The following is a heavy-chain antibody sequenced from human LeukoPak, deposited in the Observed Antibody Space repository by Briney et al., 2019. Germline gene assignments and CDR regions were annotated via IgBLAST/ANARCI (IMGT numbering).Heavy chain of an antibody. V-gene: IGHV3-66*01. CDR1: GFTFSSNY. Sequence: PGGSLRLSCAASGFTFSSNYMSWVRQAPGKGLEWVSVIYSGGSTYYSDSVKGRFTISRDNSKNTPYLQMTSLRAEDTAVYYCAREYGSGSYTYWYFDLWGRGTLVTVSS. CDR2: IYSGGST. J-gene: IGHJ2*01. D-gene: IGHD3-10*01. CDR3: AREYGSGSYTYWYFDL.